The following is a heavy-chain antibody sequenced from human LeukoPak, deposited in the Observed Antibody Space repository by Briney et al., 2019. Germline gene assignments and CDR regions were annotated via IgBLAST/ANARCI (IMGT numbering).Heavy chain of an antibody. CDR3: AKGLQPVNRPFVFDY. CDR1: GFTFSSSA. CDR2: ISGSGGST. Sequence: GGSLRLSCAASGFTFSSSAMTWVRQAPGKGLEWVSSISGSGGSTYYADSVKGRFTISRDNSKNTLYLQMNSLRAEDTAVYYCAKGLQPVNRPFVFDYWGQGTLVTVSS. D-gene: IGHD4-11*01. V-gene: IGHV3-23*01. J-gene: IGHJ4*02.